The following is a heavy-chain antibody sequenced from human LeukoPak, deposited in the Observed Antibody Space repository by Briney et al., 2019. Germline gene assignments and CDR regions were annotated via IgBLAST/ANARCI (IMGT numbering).Heavy chain of an antibody. CDR2: ISGSSGTI. Sequence: GGSLRLSCTASGLTFSSYTMNWVRQAPGKGLEWISYISGSSGTIFYADSVRGRFTISRDNSKNTLYLQMNSLRAEDTAVYYCAKDSSSSNYYYGMDVWGQGTTVTVSS. CDR1: GLTFSSYT. D-gene: IGHD6-6*01. CDR3: AKDSSSSNYYYGMDV. V-gene: IGHV3-48*01. J-gene: IGHJ6*02.